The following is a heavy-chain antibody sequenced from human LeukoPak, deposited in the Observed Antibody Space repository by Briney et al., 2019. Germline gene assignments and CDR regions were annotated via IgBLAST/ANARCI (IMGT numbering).Heavy chain of an antibody. CDR3: AQVMGVRGAPSDY. V-gene: IGHV3-23*01. D-gene: IGHD3-10*01. CDR1: GFTFSSYA. CDR2: ISGSGGTK. J-gene: IGHJ4*02. Sequence: GGPLRLSCAASGFTFSSYAMSWVRQAAGKGLEWVSAISGSGGTKYYADSVNGRFTISRDNSKNTLDLQMNSLTAEDTALYYCAQVMGVRGAPSDYWGQGTLVTVSS.